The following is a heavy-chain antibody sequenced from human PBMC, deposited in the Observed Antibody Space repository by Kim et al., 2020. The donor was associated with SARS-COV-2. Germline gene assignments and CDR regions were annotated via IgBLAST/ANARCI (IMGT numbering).Heavy chain of an antibody. Sequence: SETLSLTCAVYGGSFSGYYWSWIRQPPGKGLEWIGEINHSGSTNYNPSLKSRVTISVDTSKNQFSLKLSSVTAADTAVYYCARGYVDGLLLWFGEGPCWFDPWGQGTLVTVSS. CDR2: INHSGST. CDR3: ARGYVDGLLLWFGEGPCWFDP. V-gene: IGHV4-34*01. D-gene: IGHD3-10*01. J-gene: IGHJ5*02. CDR1: GGSFSGYY.